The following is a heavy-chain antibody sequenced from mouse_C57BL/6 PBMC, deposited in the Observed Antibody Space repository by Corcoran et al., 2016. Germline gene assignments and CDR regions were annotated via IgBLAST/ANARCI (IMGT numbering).Heavy chain of an antibody. D-gene: IGHD1-1*01. CDR2: INTYSGVP. CDR3: ARSYYGGY. CDR1: GYTFTTYG. Sequence: QIQLVQSGPELKKPGETVKICCKASGYTFTTYGMSWVKQAPGKGLKWMGWINTYSGVPTYADDFKGRFAFSLETSASTAYLQINNLKNEDTATYFCARSYYGGYWGQGTTLTVSS. J-gene: IGHJ2*01. V-gene: IGHV9-3*01.